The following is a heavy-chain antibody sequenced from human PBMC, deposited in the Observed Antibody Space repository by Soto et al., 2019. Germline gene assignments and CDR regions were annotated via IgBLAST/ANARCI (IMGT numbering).Heavy chain of an antibody. D-gene: IGHD5-18*01. V-gene: IGHV4-59*01. Sequence: PSETLSLTCTVSAGSISNYYWSWIRQPPGKGLEWIGYIHYSGNTNYNPSLRTRVTISLDASQSQFSLRLRSVTAADTAVYYCAREGYRYGGLDYWGQGTLVTVYS. CDR3: AREGYRYGGLDY. J-gene: IGHJ4*02. CDR2: IHYSGNT. CDR1: AGSISNYY.